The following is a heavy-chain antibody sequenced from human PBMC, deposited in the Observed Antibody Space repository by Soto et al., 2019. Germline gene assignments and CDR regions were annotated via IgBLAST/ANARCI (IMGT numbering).Heavy chain of an antibody. Sequence: SETLSLTCAVSGGSISTKNWWTWVRQPPGKGLEWIGGIYYSGSTNYNPSLKSRVTISVDKSKNQFSLNLSSVTAADTAVYYCASGDYSHFDLWGQGTLVTVSS. CDR3: ASGDYSHFDL. CDR1: GGSISTKNW. V-gene: IGHV4-4*02. J-gene: IGHJ4*02. D-gene: IGHD4-17*01. CDR2: IYYSGST.